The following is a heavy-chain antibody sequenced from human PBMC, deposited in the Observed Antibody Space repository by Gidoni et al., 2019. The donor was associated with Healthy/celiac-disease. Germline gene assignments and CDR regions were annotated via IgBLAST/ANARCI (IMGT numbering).Heavy chain of an antibody. Sequence: EVPLLESGGGLVQPGGSLRLSCAASGFPFSSYAMSWVRQAPGKGLEWVSAISGSGGSTYYADAVKGRFTISRDNSKNTLYLQMNSLRAEDTAVYYCAKDSIHYYDSSGRRGAFDIWGQGTMVTVSS. CDR1: GFPFSSYA. J-gene: IGHJ3*02. D-gene: IGHD3-22*01. CDR2: ISGSGGST. V-gene: IGHV3-23*01. CDR3: AKDSIHYYDSSGRRGAFDI.